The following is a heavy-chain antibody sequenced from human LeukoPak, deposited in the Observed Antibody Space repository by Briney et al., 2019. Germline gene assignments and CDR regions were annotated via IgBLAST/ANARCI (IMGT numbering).Heavy chain of an antibody. Sequence: GGSLRLSCAAFGFTVNYWMSWARQAPGKGLEWVATMTHDGSDEYYLDSVKGRFTISRDSAKNSIYLQMNSLRVEDTSTYYCAKGDLENWGQGTLVTASS. CDR1: GFTVNYW. CDR3: AKGDLEN. J-gene: IGHJ4*02. V-gene: IGHV3-7*01. CDR2: MTHDGSDE.